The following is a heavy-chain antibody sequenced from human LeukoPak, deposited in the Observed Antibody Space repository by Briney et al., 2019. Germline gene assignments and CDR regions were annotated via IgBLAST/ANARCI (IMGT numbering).Heavy chain of an antibody. V-gene: IGHV4-4*02. D-gene: IGHD4-23*01. CDR1: GGPISGGNW. Sequence: SGTLSLTCAVSGGPISGGNWWSWVRQPPGKGLEWIGEIFHRGNSNYNPSLKSRVTMSVDKSKNQFSLNLNSVTAADTAVYYCLYGGNSRDWIYWGQGTLVTVSS. CDR2: IFHRGNS. J-gene: IGHJ4*02. CDR3: LYGGNSRDWIY.